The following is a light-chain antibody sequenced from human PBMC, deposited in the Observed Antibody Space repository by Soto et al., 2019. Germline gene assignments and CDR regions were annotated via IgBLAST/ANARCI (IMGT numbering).Light chain of an antibody. CDR3: QQLSSYPLT. CDR1: QTVRHNY. J-gene: IGKJ4*01. CDR2: DAS. V-gene: IGKV3-20*01. Sequence: EFVLTQSPGTLSLSPGERATLSCRASQTVRHNYFPLYQQKPRQAPRLLIYDASSRATGSPDRVSGGGSGTDFTLTISRLEPEEFAVYYCQQLSSYPLTFGGGTKLDIK.